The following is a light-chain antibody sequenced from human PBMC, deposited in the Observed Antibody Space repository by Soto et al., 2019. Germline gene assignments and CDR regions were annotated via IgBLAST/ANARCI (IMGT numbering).Light chain of an antibody. CDR3: SSDTSSSDLDV. V-gene: IGLV2-14*01. CDR1: RSDVGGYNY. J-gene: IGLJ1*01. Sequence: QSALTQPASVSGSPGQSITISCTGTRSDVGGYNYVSWYQQHPGKAPKLMIYDVSNRPSGVSNRFSGSKSGNTASLTISGLQAEDEADYYCSSDTSSSDLDVFGTGTKVTVL. CDR2: DVS.